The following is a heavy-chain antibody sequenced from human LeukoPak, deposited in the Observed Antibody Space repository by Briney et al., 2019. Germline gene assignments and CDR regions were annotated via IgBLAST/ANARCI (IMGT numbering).Heavy chain of an antibody. Sequence: ASVKVSCKASGYTFTSYDINWVRQATGQGLEWMGWMNPNSGNTGYAQKFQGRVTITRDTSASTAYMELSSLRSEDMAVYYCARVPTDSSSWYPVDYWGQGTLVTVSS. V-gene: IGHV1-8*01. J-gene: IGHJ4*02. D-gene: IGHD6-13*01. CDR3: ARVPTDSSSWYPVDY. CDR1: GYTFTSYD. CDR2: MNPNSGNT.